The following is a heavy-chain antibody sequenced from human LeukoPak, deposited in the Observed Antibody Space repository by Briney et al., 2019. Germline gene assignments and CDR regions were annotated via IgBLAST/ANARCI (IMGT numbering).Heavy chain of an antibody. V-gene: IGHV4-61*02. Sequence: SSETLSLTCTVSGGSISSGSYYWSWIRQPAGKGLEWIGRIYTSGSTNYNPSLKSRFTISVDTSKNQFSLKLSSVTAADTAVYYCARGGDWFDPWGQGTLVTVSS. J-gene: IGHJ5*02. CDR1: GGSISSGSYY. CDR2: IYTSGST. CDR3: ARGGDWFDP. D-gene: IGHD6-25*01.